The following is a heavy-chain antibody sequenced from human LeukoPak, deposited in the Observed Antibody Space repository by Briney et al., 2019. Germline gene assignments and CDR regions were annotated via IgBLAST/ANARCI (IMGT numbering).Heavy chain of an antibody. J-gene: IGHJ3*02. V-gene: IGHV1-2*02. D-gene: IGHD6-19*01. Sequence: ASVKVSCKASGYSFTGHYMHWVRQAPGQGLEWMGWINPNSGGTNYAQKFQGRVTMTRDTSISTAYMELRSLRSDDTAVYYCARRVAVARRDAFDIWGQGTMVTVSS. CDR2: INPNSGGT. CDR3: ARRVAVARRDAFDI. CDR1: GYSFTGHY.